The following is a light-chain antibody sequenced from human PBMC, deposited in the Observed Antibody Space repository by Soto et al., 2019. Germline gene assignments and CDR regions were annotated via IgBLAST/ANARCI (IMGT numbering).Light chain of an antibody. V-gene: IGLV2-18*02. Sequence: QSALTQPPSVSGSPGQSVTISCTGTSGDVGSFNRVSWYQQPPGTAPKLIIYEVNNRPSGVPDRFSGSKSGNTASLTISGLQAEDEADYYCSSYTSNSAFGFGGGTK. CDR1: SGDVGSFNR. CDR2: EVN. CDR3: SSYTSNSAFG. J-gene: IGLJ2*01.